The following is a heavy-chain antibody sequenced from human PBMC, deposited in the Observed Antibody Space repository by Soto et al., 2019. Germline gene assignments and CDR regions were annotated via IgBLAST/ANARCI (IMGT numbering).Heavy chain of an antibody. CDR3: ARYTVDFGVVIMDNWFDP. CDR1: GGSISSYY. D-gene: IGHD3-3*01. CDR2: IYYSGST. Sequence: SETLSLTCTVSGGSISSYYWSWIRQPPGKGLEWIGYIYYSGSTNYNPSLKSRVTISVDTSKNQFSLKLSSVTAADTAVYYCARYTVDFGVVIMDNWFDPWGQGTLVTVSS. J-gene: IGHJ5*02. V-gene: IGHV4-59*08.